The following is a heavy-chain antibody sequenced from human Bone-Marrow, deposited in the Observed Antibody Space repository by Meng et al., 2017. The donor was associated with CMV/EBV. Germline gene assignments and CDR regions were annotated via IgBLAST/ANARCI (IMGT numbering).Heavy chain of an antibody. Sequence: SETLSLTCTVSGGSISSYYWSWIRQPPGKGLEWIGYIYYSGSTNYNPSLKSRVTISVDTSKNQFSLKLSSVTAADTAVYYCARDLAYSSSHYYYGMDVWGQGTTVTFSS. J-gene: IGHJ6*02. CDR3: ARDLAYSSSHYYYGMDV. D-gene: IGHD6-6*01. CDR2: IYYSGST. CDR1: GGSISSYY. V-gene: IGHV4-59*01.